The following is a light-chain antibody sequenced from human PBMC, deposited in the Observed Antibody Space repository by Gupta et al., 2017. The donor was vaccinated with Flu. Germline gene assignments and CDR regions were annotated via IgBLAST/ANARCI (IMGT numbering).Light chain of an antibody. Sequence: DIQMTQSPSSLSASVGDTVTITCRASKGIHNYLACFQQKPGKAPKSLIYAVSSLQSGVPSKFSGSGSGTDFTLTISSLQPEDFATYYCQQYNSYPLTFGQGTRLEIK. J-gene: IGKJ5*01. CDR1: KGIHNY. V-gene: IGKV1-16*02. CDR3: QQYNSYPLT. CDR2: AVS.